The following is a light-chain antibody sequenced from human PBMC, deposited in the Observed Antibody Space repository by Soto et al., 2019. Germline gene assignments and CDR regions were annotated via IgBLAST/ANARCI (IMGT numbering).Light chain of an antibody. Sequence: EIVLTQSPGTLPSSPGERVTLSCRASQSISSSFLALYQQTPGQAPRLLIYGASTRAAGSPDRFSGSGSGTDFTLSITSLQPEDFATYYCQQLNTYPVTFGGGTKVDIK. J-gene: IGKJ4*01. V-gene: IGKV3-20*01. CDR2: GAS. CDR3: QQLNTYPVT. CDR1: QSISSSF.